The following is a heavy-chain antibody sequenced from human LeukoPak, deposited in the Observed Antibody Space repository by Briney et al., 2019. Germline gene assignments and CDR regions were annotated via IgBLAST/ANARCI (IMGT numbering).Heavy chain of an antibody. J-gene: IGHJ6*03. V-gene: IGHV4-39*07. CDR2: IYYSGST. Sequence: SETLSLTCTVSGGSISSSSYYWGWIRQPPGKGLEWIGSIYYSGSTYYNPSLKSRVTISVDTSKNQFSLKLSSVTAADTAVYYCARTTMVRGVISHYYYYMDVWGKGTTVTVSS. CDR1: GGSISSSSYY. D-gene: IGHD3-10*01. CDR3: ARTTMVRGVISHYYYYMDV.